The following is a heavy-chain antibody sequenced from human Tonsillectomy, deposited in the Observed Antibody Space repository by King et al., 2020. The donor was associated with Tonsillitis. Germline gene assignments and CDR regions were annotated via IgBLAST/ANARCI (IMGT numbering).Heavy chain of an antibody. J-gene: IGHJ6*03. V-gene: IGHV1-18*01. D-gene: IGHD3-3*01. Sequence: QVQLVESGAEVKKPGASVKVSCKASGYTFTSYGISWVRQAPGQGLEWMGWISAYNGNTNYAQKLQGRVTMTTDTSTSTAYMELRSLRSDDTAVYYCARVGTIFGVVINYYMDVWGKGTTVTVSS. CDR1: GYTFTSYG. CDR2: ISAYNGNT. CDR3: ARVGTIFGVVINYYMDV.